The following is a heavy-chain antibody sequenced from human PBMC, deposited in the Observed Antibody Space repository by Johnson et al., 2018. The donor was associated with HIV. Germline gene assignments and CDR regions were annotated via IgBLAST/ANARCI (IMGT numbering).Heavy chain of an antibody. CDR1: GFSFDGYA. CDR2: ISWDGGNT. CDR3: ARSQPEEYSSSSDAFDI. D-gene: IGHD6-6*01. J-gene: IGHJ3*02. Sequence: VQLVESGGGVVQPGGSLKLSCAASGFSFDGYAMHWVRQATGKGLEWVSLISWDGGNTYYADSVKGRFTISRDNSKNTLYLQMNSLRAEDTAVYYCARSQPEEYSSSSDAFDIWGQGTMVTVSS. V-gene: IGHV3-43D*03.